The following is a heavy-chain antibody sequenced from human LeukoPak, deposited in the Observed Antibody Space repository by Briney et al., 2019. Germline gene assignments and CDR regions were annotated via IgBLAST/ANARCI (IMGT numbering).Heavy chain of an antibody. CDR2: ISYSGST. V-gene: IGHV4-59*08. Sequence: PSETLSLTCTVSGGSISSHYWSWIRQPPGKGLEWIGYISYSGSTNYNPSLKSRVTISVDTSKNQFSLKLSSVTAADTAVYYCARSYSYHRIDYWGQGTLVTVSS. CDR1: GGSISSHY. D-gene: IGHD5-18*01. J-gene: IGHJ4*02. CDR3: ARSYSYHRIDY.